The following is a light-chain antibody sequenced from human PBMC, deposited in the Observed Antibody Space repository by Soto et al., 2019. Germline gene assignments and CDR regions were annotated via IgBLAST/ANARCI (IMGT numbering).Light chain of an antibody. Sequence: AIRMTQSPSSFSASTGDRVTITCRASQGISSYLAWYQQKPGKAPKLLIYAASTLQSGVPSRFSGSGSGTDFTLTISCLQSEGFATYYCQQYYSYQYTFGQGTKLEIK. CDR1: QGISSY. CDR2: AAS. CDR3: QQYYSYQYT. J-gene: IGKJ2*01. V-gene: IGKV1-8*01.